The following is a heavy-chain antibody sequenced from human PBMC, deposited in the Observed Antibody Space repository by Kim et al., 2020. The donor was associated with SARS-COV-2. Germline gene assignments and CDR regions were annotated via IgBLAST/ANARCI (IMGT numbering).Heavy chain of an antibody. CDR3: ARGDILTGYYYYYYGMDV. Sequence: KSRVTISVDTSKTQFSLKLSSVTAADTAVYYCARGDILTGYYYYYYGMDVWGQGTTVTVSS. J-gene: IGHJ6*02. V-gene: IGHV4-39*07. D-gene: IGHD3-9*01.